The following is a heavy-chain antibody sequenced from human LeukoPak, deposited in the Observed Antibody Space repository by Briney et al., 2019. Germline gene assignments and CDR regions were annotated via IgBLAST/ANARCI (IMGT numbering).Heavy chain of an antibody. J-gene: IGHJ4*02. CDR1: GGSFSGYY. D-gene: IGHD3-10*01. CDR2: INHSGST. Sequence: SETLSLTCAVYGGSFSGYYWSWIRQPPGKGLEWIGEINHSGSTNYNPSLKSRVTISVDTSKNQFSLKLSSVTAADTAVYYCARGRYYGSGRPFDYWGQGTLVTASS. V-gene: IGHV4-34*01. CDR3: ARGRYYGSGRPFDY.